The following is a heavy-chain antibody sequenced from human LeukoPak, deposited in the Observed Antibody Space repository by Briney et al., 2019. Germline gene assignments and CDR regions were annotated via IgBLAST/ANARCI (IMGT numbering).Heavy chain of an antibody. Sequence: LPGGSLRLSCAASGFTFSSYSMNWVRQAPGKGLEWISYISRTSSAIFYADSVKGRFTISRDNSKNTLYLQMNSLRAEDTAVYYCAKAPYSSSPLPHWGQGTLVTFSS. D-gene: IGHD6-6*01. J-gene: IGHJ4*02. V-gene: IGHV3-48*01. CDR2: ISRTSSAI. CDR3: AKAPYSSSPLPH. CDR1: GFTFSSYS.